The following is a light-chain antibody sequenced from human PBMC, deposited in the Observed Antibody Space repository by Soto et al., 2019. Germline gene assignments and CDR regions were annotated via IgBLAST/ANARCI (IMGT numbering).Light chain of an antibody. CDR1: QGISIS. Sequence: DIRMTQSPSSLSASVGDRVTITCRASQGISISLAWYQQKPGKVPKLLIYAASTLQSGVPSRFSGSGSGTDFTLTISSLQPEDVATYYCQKYYSAPLTFGQGTRLEIK. CDR3: QKYYSAPLT. CDR2: AAS. V-gene: IGKV1-27*01. J-gene: IGKJ5*01.